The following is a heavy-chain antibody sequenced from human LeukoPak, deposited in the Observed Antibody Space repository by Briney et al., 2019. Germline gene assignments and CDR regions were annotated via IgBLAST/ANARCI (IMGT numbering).Heavy chain of an antibody. V-gene: IGHV3-23*01. D-gene: IGHD3-10*01. CDR3: AKAGDGSGSYYTYYYYYGMDV. CDR1: GFTFSSYA. J-gene: IGHJ6*02. Sequence: GALSLSCAASGFTFSSYAMSWVRQAPGKGLEWVSAISGSGGSTYYADSVKGRFTISRDNSKNTLYLQMNSLRAEDTAVYYCAKAGDGSGSYYTYYYYYGMDVWGQGTTVTVSS. CDR2: ISGSGGST.